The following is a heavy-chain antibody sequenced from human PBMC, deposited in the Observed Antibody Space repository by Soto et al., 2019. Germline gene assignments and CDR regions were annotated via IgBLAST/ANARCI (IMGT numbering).Heavy chain of an antibody. J-gene: IGHJ6*02. CDR2: INPSGGST. Sequence: GASVKVSCKASGYTFTSYYMHWVRQAPGQGLEWMGIINPSGGSTSYAQKFQGRVTMTRDTSTSTVYMELSSLRSEDTAVYYCARSTGRGVVVPAAIRWGYYCYGMDVWGQGTTVTVS. V-gene: IGHV1-46*01. CDR3: ARSTGRGVVVPAAIRWGYYCYGMDV. D-gene: IGHD2-2*02. CDR1: GYTFTSYY.